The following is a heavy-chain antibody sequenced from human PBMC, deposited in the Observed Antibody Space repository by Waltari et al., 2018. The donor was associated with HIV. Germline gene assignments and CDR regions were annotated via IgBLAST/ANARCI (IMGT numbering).Heavy chain of an antibody. CDR3: ARRYCGRACNDFYYFDL. CDR2: VFLSGST. V-gene: IGHV4-61*02. Sequence: QVQLQESGPGLVKSSQTLSLTCTVPGGSISSSNYYWSWIRRPAGKGLAWIGRVFLSGSTNYNPSLKVGISMSIDPSKNQFSLNLRSVTAEDTATYFCARRYCGRACNDFYYFDLWGRGTLVTVSS. D-gene: IGHD2-21*01. J-gene: IGHJ2*01. CDR1: GGSISSSNYY.